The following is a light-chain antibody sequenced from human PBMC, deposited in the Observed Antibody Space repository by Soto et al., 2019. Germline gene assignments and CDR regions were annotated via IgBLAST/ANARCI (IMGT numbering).Light chain of an antibody. J-gene: IGKJ5*01. Sequence: ETLSTQSTATLSLSPGESATVSCRASQSVSTYLAWYQQKPGQAPRLLIYDASNRVTGIPARFRGSGSGTDFTLTICSLEPDDFAVYYCQQRSNWQITFGQGARLEF. V-gene: IGKV3-11*01. CDR3: QQRSNWQIT. CDR1: QSVSTY. CDR2: DAS.